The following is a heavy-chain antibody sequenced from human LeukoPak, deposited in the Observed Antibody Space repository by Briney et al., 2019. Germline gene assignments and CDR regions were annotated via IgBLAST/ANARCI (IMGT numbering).Heavy chain of an antibody. J-gene: IGHJ4*02. V-gene: IGHV3-66*01. D-gene: IGHD6-13*01. Sequence: PGGSLRLSCAACGFIVSSNYMSGVRQARGRGREGVSVIYSGGSTYYADSVKGRFTISRDNSKNTLYLQMNSLRAEDTAVYYCARVVAAAGTGHFDYWGQGTLVTVSS. CDR1: GFIVSSNY. CDR3: ARVVAAAGTGHFDY. CDR2: IYSGGST.